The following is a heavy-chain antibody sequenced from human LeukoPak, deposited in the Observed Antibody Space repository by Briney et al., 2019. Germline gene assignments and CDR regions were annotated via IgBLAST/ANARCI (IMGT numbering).Heavy chain of an antibody. J-gene: IGHJ4*02. Sequence: QSGGSLRLSCAASGFTFNTHGMHWVRQAPGKGLEWLAAIWFDGSVKHYSDAVRGRFTISRDNSLNTLYLQMNSLRVEDTAIYYCAKDTAIQFLEPAFWGQGTLVTVSS. CDR1: GFTFNTHG. CDR3: AKDTAIQFLEPAF. D-gene: IGHD3-3*01. CDR2: IWFDGSVK. V-gene: IGHV3-33*06.